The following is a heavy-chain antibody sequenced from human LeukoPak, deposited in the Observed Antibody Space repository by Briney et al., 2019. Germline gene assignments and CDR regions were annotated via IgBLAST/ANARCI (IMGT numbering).Heavy chain of an antibody. Sequence: SETLSLTCTVSGGSISSYYWSWIRQPPGKGLEWIGYIYYSGSTNYNPSLKSRVTISVDTSKNQFSLKLRSVTAADTAVYYCARGTYSSSWYRLFDYWGQGTLVTVSS. CDR1: GGSISSYY. CDR2: IYYSGST. D-gene: IGHD6-13*01. CDR3: ARGTYSSSWYRLFDY. J-gene: IGHJ4*02. V-gene: IGHV4-59*01.